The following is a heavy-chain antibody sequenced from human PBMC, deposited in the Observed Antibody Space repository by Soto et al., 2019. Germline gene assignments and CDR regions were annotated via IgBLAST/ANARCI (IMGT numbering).Heavy chain of an antibody. J-gene: IGHJ4*02. D-gene: IGHD3-22*01. CDR3: AGLLPYFDY. CDR2: IYYSGST. Sequence: PSETLSLTCTVSGGSISSYYWSWIRQPPGKGLEWIGYIYYSGSTNYNPSLKSRVTISVDTSKNQFSLKLSSVTAADTAVYYCAGLLPYFDYWGQGTLVTVSS. V-gene: IGHV4-59*01. CDR1: GGSISSYY.